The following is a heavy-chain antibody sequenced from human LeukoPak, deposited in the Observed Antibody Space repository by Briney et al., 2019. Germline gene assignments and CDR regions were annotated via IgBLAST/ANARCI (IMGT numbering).Heavy chain of an antibody. J-gene: IGHJ4*02. CDR1: GGSITSGGYY. CDR2: IYYSGST. D-gene: IGHD5-18*01. Sequence: SETLSLTCIVSGGSITSGGYYWNWIRQPPGKGLEWIGDIYYSGSTDYNPALKSRVTISVDKSKKQFSLRLTSVTAADTAVYYCARGFRGYGYGLSDNWGQGTLVTVSS. CDR3: ARGFRGYGYGLSDN. V-gene: IGHV4-61*08.